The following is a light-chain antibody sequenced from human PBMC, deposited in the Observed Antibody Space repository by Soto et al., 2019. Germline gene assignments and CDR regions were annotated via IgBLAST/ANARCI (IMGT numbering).Light chain of an antibody. CDR3: SSYTNTGTLYV. CDR1: TSDVGGYDY. CDR2: EVS. J-gene: IGLJ1*01. Sequence: QSALTQPPSVSGSPGQSITISCTGTTSDVGGYDYVSWYQQHPGKAPKLILYEVSNRPSGVSNRFSGSKSGNTASLSISGLQAEDEADYYCSSYTNTGTLYVLGTGTKVTVL. V-gene: IGLV2-14*01.